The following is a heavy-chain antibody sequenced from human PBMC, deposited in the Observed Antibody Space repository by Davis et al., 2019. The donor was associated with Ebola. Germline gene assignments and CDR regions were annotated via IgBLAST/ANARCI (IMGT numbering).Heavy chain of an antibody. V-gene: IGHV3-49*04. CDR3: SRAGSASCMAPCRFDY. D-gene: IGHD2-8*01. Sequence: PGGSLRLSCATSGFTFSSCWMHWVRQAPGKGLEWVGFIRSKAYGGTPEYAASVKGRFTISRDDSKSIAYLQMNSLETEDTAVYYCSRAGSASCMAPCRFDYWGQGIQVTVSS. J-gene: IGHJ4*02. CDR1: GFTFSSCW. CDR2: IRSKAYGGTP.